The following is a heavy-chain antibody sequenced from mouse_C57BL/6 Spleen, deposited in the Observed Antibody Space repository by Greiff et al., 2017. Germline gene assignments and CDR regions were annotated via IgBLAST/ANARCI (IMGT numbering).Heavy chain of an antibody. Sequence: EVQGVESGGGLVKPGGSLKLSCAASGFTFSSYAMSWVRQTPEKRLEWVATISDGGSYTYYPDNVKGRFTISRDNAKNNLYLQMSHLKSEDTAMYYCASEGDWYFDVWGTGTTVTVSS. J-gene: IGHJ1*03. CDR1: GFTFSSYA. CDR3: ASEGDWYFDV. V-gene: IGHV5-4*01. CDR2: ISDGGSYT.